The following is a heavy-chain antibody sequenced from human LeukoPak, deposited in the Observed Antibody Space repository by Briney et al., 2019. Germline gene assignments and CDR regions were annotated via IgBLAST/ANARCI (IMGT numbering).Heavy chain of an antibody. V-gene: IGHV3-23*01. J-gene: IGHJ5*02. Sequence: GGSLRLSCAASGFTFSSYAMSWVRQAPGKGLEWVSAISGSGGGTYYADSVKGRFTISRDNSKNTLYLQMNSLRAEDTAVYYCAKDQSGDYYGSGSYYPRLNWFDPWGQGTLVTVSS. CDR3: AKDQSGDYYGSGSYYPRLNWFDP. D-gene: IGHD3-10*01. CDR1: GFTFSSYA. CDR2: ISGSGGGT.